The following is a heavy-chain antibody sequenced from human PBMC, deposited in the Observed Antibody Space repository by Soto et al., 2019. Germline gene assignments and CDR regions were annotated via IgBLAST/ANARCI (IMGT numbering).Heavy chain of an antibody. CDR3: ARGFCTRSSCYIGGFYYYGMDV. V-gene: IGHV3-21*01. CDR1: GFTFSSYA. D-gene: IGHD2-2*02. Sequence: EVQLLESGGGLVQPGGSLRLSCAASGFTFSSYAMCWVRQAPGKGLEWVSSISSDSSYKYYTDSVTGRFTVSRDNAKNSLYLQMNSLRAEDTAVYYCARGFCTRSSCYIGGFYYYGMDVWGQGATVTVSS. CDR2: ISSDSSYK. J-gene: IGHJ6*02.